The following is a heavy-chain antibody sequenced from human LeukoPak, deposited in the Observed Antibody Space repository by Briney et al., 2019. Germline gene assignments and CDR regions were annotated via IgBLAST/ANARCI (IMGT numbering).Heavy chain of an antibody. D-gene: IGHD6-13*01. V-gene: IGHV4-59*01. J-gene: IGHJ3*02. CDR2: IYYSGST. CDR3: ARDKADDAFDI. CDR1: GGSISSYY. Sequence: SETLSLTCTVSGGSISSYYWSWIRQPPGKGLEWIGYIYYSGSTNYNPSLKSRVTISVDTSKNQFSLKLSSVTAADTAVYYCARDKADDAFDIWGQGTMVTVSS.